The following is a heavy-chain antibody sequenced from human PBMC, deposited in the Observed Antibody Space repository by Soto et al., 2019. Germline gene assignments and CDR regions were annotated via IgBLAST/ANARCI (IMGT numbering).Heavy chain of an antibody. CDR2: IYYSGST. V-gene: IGHV4-31*11. J-gene: IGHJ4*02. CDR3: ARSRGVTNTRGPYYFHS. D-gene: IGHD4-17*01. CDR1: GDSISKSGYY. Sequence: QVQLQESGPGLVNPSQTLSLTCAVSGDSISKSGYYWSRIRQNQGKALEWIGYIYYSGSTFYNPSLKSRVSISLDTSKNQLSLTLTSVTVADTAVYYCARSRGVTNTRGPYYFHSWGQGTLVAV.